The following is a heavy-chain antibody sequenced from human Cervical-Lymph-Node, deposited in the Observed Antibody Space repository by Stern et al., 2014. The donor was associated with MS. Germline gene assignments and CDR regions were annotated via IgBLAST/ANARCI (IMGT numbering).Heavy chain of an antibody. V-gene: IGHV4-61*02. Sequence: QLNLQESGPGLVKPSQTLSLTCTVSGGSLSSGSYSWSWIRQPARKGLEWLGYIYTGGSTSNTPSPERRGTISEHPSKNQFSLKLSSVTAADTAIYYCASVSGSAEFYGMDVWGQGTTVTVSS. CDR3: ASVSGSAEFYGMDV. J-gene: IGHJ6*02. CDR1: GGSLSSGSYS. D-gene: IGHD3-10*01. CDR2: IYTGGST.